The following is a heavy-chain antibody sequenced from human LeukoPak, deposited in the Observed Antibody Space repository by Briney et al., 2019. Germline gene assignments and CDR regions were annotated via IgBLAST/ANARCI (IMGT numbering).Heavy chain of an antibody. Sequence: GGSLRLSCAASGFTFSSYTMNWVCQAPGKGLEWVSAITDSGRSTYYADSVKGRFTISRDNSKNTLYLQMNSLRAEDSAVYSCAKDARLRYPSYYMDVWGKGTTVTVSS. V-gene: IGHV3-23*01. CDR1: GFTFSSYT. D-gene: IGHD3-9*01. CDR3: AKDARLRYPSYYMDV. CDR2: ITDSGRST. J-gene: IGHJ6*03.